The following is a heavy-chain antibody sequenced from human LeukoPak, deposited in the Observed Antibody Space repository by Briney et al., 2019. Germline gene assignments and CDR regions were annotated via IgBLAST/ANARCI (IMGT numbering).Heavy chain of an antibody. D-gene: IGHD2-8*01. CDR3: ARVMGRTNGVCYTIYDY. CDR2: INPNSGGT. CDR1: GYTFTGYY. J-gene: IGHJ4*02. Sequence: ASVKVSCKASGYTFTGYYMHWVRQAPGQGLEWMGWINPNSGGTNYAQKFQGRVTMTRDTSISTAYMELSRLRSDDTAVYYCARVMGRTNGVCYTIYDYWGQGTLVTVSS. V-gene: IGHV1-2*02.